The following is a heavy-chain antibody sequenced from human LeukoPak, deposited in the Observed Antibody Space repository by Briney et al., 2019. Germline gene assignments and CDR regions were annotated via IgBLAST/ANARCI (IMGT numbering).Heavy chain of an antibody. CDR2: IIPILNIA. D-gene: IGHD2-2*01. V-gene: IGHV1-69*04. J-gene: IGHJ4*02. Sequence: ASVKVSCKASGYTFTSYGISWVRQAPGQGLEWMGRIIPILNIADYAQNFQGRVTITADKSTTTAYMELSSLRSEDTAVYYCARETASQPLRIDYWGQGTLVTVSP. CDR3: ARETASQPLRIDY. CDR1: GYTFTSYG.